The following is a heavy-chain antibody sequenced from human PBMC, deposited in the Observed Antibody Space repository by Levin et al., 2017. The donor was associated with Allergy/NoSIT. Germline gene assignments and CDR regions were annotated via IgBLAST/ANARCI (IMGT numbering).Heavy chain of an antibody. D-gene: IGHD3-10*01. V-gene: IGHV3-30*18. J-gene: IGHJ4*02. CDR2: ISYDGSNK. CDR3: ANGRIRGENLPIFEY. CDR1: GFTFSSYA. Sequence: GESLKISCAASGFTFSSYAMHWVRQAPGKGLEWVAVISYDGSNKYYADSVKGRFTISRDNSKNTLYLQMNSLRAEDTAVYYCANGRIRGENLPIFEYWGQGTLVIVSS.